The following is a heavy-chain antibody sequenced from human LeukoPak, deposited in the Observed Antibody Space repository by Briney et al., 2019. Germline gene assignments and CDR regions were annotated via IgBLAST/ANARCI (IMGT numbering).Heavy chain of an antibody. CDR1: GFYFGNYA. CDR2: INWSSKMV. V-gene: IGHV3-9*01. CDR3: AKGSLEMATVDFEF. J-gene: IGHJ4*02. Sequence: GGSLRLSCAASGFYFGNYAMDWVRHAPGKGLQWVSGINWSSKMVAYAASVKGRFTISRDNAKNSMYLQMNSLTSGDTAFYFCAKGSLEMATVDFEFWGQGTLVTVSS. D-gene: IGHD5-24*01.